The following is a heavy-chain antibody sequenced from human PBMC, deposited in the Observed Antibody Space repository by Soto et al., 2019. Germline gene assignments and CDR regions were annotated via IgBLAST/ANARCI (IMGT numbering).Heavy chain of an antibody. Sequence: ASVKVSCKASGYTFTSYGISWVRQAPGQGLEWMGWISAYNGNTNYAQKLQGRVTMTTDTSTSTAYMELRSLRFDDTAVYYCARVREATSFLAPVNWFDPWGQGTLVTVSS. D-gene: IGHD1-26*01. V-gene: IGHV1-18*01. CDR3: ARVREATSFLAPVNWFDP. CDR2: ISAYNGNT. J-gene: IGHJ5*02. CDR1: GYTFTSYG.